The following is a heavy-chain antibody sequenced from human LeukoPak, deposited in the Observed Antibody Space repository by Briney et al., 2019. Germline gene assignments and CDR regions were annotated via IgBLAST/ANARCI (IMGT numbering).Heavy chain of an antibody. Sequence: SETLSLTCAVYGGSFSGYYWSWIRQPPGKGLEWIGEINHSGSTNYNPSLKSRVTISVDTSKNQFSLKLSSATAADTAVYYCARAPYYDSSLGYWGQGTLVTVSS. CDR2: INHSGST. CDR3: ARAPYYDSSLGY. CDR1: GGSFSGYY. J-gene: IGHJ4*02. V-gene: IGHV4-34*01. D-gene: IGHD3-22*01.